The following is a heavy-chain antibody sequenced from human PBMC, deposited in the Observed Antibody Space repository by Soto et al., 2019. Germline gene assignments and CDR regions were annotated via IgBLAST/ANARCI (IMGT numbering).Heavy chain of an antibody. V-gene: IGHV4-30-4*01. J-gene: IGHJ4*02. D-gene: IGHD3-22*01. Sequence: QVHLQESGPGLVKPSQTLSLSCTVSGDSISSPHYYWTWIRQPPGTGLEWVGYISYTGNNFYNPALKSRVAISVDPSTNQFSLKLASVTDADTAVYFCAREPKQNYDSSPWNGGFDSWGPGTLVTVSS. CDR1: GDSISSPHYY. CDR2: ISYTGNN. CDR3: AREPKQNYDSSPWNGGFDS.